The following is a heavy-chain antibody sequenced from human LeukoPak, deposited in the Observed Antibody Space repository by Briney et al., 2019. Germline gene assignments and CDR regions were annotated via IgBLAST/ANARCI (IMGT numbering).Heavy chain of an antibody. CDR3: AKSPPWSRDKHYGTDV. V-gene: IGHV3-23*01. CDR2: ISSADDRT. Sequence: PGGSLRLSCAAAGLTLSSNGMVWVRQAPGKGLEWVSSISSADDRTNYADSVKGRFTISRDTSKNTLYLQMNSLRVEDTAVYYCAKSPPWSRDKHYGTDVWGQGTTVTVSS. CDR1: GLTLSSNG. J-gene: IGHJ6*02. D-gene: IGHD2-21*01.